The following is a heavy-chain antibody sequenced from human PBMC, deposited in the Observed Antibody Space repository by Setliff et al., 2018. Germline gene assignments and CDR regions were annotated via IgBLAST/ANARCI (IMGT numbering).Heavy chain of an antibody. CDR1: GGTFNTYA. V-gene: IGHV1-46*02. CDR2: IVPSGGAT. CDR3: ARDPGPYY. J-gene: IGHJ4*02. Sequence: ASVKVSCKASGGTFNTYAINWVRQAPGLGLAWMGGIVPSGGATNYAQKFQGRVTMTSDTSTSTVYMQLSSLRFDDTAVYYCARDPGPYYWGQGSLVTVSS.